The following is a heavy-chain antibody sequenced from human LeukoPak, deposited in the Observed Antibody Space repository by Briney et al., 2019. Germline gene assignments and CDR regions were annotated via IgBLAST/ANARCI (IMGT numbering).Heavy chain of an antibody. J-gene: IGHJ4*02. CDR3: AKDMGYCSSATCYGLDY. CDR1: GFTFSSYA. CDR2: VSGGGGTT. D-gene: IGHD2-2*01. Sequence: GGSLRLSCAASGFTFSSYAMSWVRQAPGKGLGWVSTVSGGGGTTYYADSVKGRFTISRDNSKNTLFLQMNSLRAEDTAIYYCAKDMGYCSSATCYGLDYWGQGTLVTVSS. V-gene: IGHV3-23*01.